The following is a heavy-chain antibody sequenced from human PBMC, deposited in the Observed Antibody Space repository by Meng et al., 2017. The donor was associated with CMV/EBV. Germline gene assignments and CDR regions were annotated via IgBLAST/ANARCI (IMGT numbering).Heavy chain of an antibody. CDR2: INHSGST. CDR3: ARVRHSFVVVPAAKCCWFDP. V-gene: IGHV4-34*01. CDR1: SFSGYD. J-gene: IGHJ5*02. D-gene: IGHD2-2*01. Sequence: SFSGYDWSWIRQPPGKGLEWIGEINHSGSTNYNPSLKSRVTISVDTSKNQFSLKLSSVTAADTAVYYCARVRHSFVVVPAAKCCWFDPWGQGTLVTVSS.